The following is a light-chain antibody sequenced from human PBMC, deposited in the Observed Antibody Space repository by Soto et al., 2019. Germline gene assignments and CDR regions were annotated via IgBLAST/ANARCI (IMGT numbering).Light chain of an antibody. CDR3: CSSAGSSTFGSWV. V-gene: IGLV2-23*03. CDR2: EGS. CDR1: SSDVGSYNL. J-gene: IGLJ3*02. Sequence: QSALTQPASVSGSPGQSITISCTGTSSDVGSYNLVSWYQQHPGKAPKLMIYEGSKRPSGVSNRFSGSKSGNTASLTMSGLQAEDEADYYCCSSAGSSTFGSWVFGGGTKVTVL.